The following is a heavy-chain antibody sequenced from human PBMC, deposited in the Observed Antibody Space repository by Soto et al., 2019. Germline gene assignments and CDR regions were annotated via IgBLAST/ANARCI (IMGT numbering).Heavy chain of an antibody. CDR3: AKDQGNGRIYFDS. CDR1: GFTFTHFA. V-gene: IGHV3-23*01. CDR2: INGKGDTT. D-gene: IGHD2-8*01. J-gene: IGHJ4*02. Sequence: EVQLLGSGGTLVQPGGSLRLSCTASGFTFTHFAMSWVRQAPGKGLQWVSAINGKGDTTYYADSVKGRFILSRDNSRNTLHLQMDSLRPEDTAVYYCAKDQGNGRIYFDSWGLGTLVTVS.